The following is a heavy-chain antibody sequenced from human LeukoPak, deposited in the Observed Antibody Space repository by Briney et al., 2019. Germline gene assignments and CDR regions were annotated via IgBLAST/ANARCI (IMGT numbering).Heavy chain of an antibody. J-gene: IGHJ4*02. CDR2: ISSDGSNA. Sequence: PGGSLRLFCAASGISFSTSGMHWVRQAAGKGLEWVAFISSDGSNAYYADSVKGRFTISRDNSKNTVYLQMNSLRAEDTAMYYCARDRGLRDLDHWGQGNLVTVSS. CDR3: ARDRGLRDLDH. D-gene: IGHD3-10*01. V-gene: IGHV3-33*01. CDR1: GISFSTSG.